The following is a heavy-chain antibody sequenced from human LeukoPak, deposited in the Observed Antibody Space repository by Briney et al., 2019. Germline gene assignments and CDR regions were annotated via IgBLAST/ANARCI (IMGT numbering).Heavy chain of an antibody. CDR1: GFTFSSYW. CDR3: ARDSSSWYYDY. J-gene: IGHJ4*02. V-gene: IGHV3-74*03. CDR2: IKSDGSST. D-gene: IGHD6-13*01. Sequence: GGSLRLSCAASGFTFSSYWMHWVRQAPGKGLVWVSCIKSDGSSTTYADSVKGRFTISRDNAKNTLHLQTNSLRAEDTAVHYCARDSSSWYYDYWGQGTLVTVSS.